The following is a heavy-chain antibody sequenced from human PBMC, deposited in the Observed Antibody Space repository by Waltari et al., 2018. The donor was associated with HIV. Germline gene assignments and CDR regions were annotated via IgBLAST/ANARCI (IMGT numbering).Heavy chain of an antibody. Sequence: QVQLVQSGAEMKKPGASVTVSCKTSGYPFTSYAISWGRHAPGKGLEWMGWISGYNDSTNYAQKFQGRLTVTKDTSTSTVYMELRSLTSDDTAIYFCARDFYGTPNWFDPWGQGTLVTVSS. V-gene: IGHV1-18*01. CDR2: ISGYNDST. D-gene: IGHD1-1*01. CDR1: GYPFTSYA. J-gene: IGHJ5*02. CDR3: ARDFYGTPNWFDP.